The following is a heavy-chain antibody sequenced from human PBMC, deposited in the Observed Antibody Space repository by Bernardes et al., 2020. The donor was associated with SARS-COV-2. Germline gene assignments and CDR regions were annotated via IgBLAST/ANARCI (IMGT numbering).Heavy chain of an antibody. D-gene: IGHD6-19*01. CDR2: ITGSDDTT. Sequence: LRLSCAASGFTFSSYAMTWVRQAPGKGLEWVSAITGSDDTTYYADSLKGRFTISRDNSKNTLYLHMNSLRAEDTAVYYCAKERRYNSAWYPIQFDYWGQGTLVTVSS. CDR3: AKERRYNSAWYPIQFDY. J-gene: IGHJ4*02. V-gene: IGHV3-23*01. CDR1: GFTFSSYA.